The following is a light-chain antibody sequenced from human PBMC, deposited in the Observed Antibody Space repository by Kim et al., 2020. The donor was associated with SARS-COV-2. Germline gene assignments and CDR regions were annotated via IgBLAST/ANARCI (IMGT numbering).Light chain of an antibody. CDR2: GAS. Sequence: EIVMTQSPATLSVSPGERATLSCRASQSVSSNLAWYQQKPGQAPRLLIYGASTMATGIPARFSGSGSGTEFTLTISSLQSEDFAVYYCQQYNNWPLYTFGQGTKLEI. CDR1: QSVSSN. J-gene: IGKJ2*01. V-gene: IGKV3-15*01. CDR3: QQYNNWPLYT.